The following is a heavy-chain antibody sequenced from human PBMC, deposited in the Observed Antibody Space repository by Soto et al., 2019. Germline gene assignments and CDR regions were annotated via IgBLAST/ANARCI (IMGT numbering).Heavy chain of an antibody. CDR1: GYTFTSYG. Sequence: QVQLVQSGAEVKKPGASVKVSCKASGYTFTSYGISWVRQAPGQGLEWTGWISAYNGNTKYAQKLQGRVTMTTDTSTGTAHMELRSLRSDDTAVYYCARDLNLGLAAGWGQGTLVTVSS. V-gene: IGHV1-18*01. J-gene: IGHJ4*02. D-gene: IGHD6-13*01. CDR2: ISAYNGNT. CDR3: ARDLNLGLAAG.